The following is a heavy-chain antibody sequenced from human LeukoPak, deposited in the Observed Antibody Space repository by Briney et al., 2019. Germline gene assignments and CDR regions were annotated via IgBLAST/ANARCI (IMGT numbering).Heavy chain of an antibody. Sequence: GGSLRLSCAASGFTFSSYSMNWVRQAPGKGLEWVSSISNSSSYIYYADSVKGRFTISRDNAKNSLYLQMNRLRGEDTAVYYCARLAAVHYDYWGQGTLVTVSS. V-gene: IGHV3-21*01. CDR1: GFTFSSYS. CDR3: ARLAAVHYDY. CDR2: ISNSSSYI. D-gene: IGHD6-13*01. J-gene: IGHJ4*02.